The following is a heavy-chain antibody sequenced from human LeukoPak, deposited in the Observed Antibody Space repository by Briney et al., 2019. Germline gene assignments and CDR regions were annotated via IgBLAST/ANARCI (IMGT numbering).Heavy chain of an antibody. CDR1: GGSISDTDHY. D-gene: IGHD3-9*01. V-gene: IGHV4-39*07. CDR2: IDYRGKI. CDR3: SSSSQEYYDILTGFHD. J-gene: IGHJ1*01. Sequence: PSETLSLTCSVSGGSISDTDHYWGWLRQPPGLGLEWIASIDYRGKIYQKPSLKIQVTISIDTSKSHFSLRLSSVTAADTAVYYVSSSSQEYYDILTGFHDWGQGTLVGVSS.